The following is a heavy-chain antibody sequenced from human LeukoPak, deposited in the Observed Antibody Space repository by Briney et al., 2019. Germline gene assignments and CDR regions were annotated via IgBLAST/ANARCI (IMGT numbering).Heavy chain of an antibody. Sequence: RASVKVSCKASGGTFSSDAISWVRQAPGQGLEWMGRIIPIFGTANYAQKFQGRVTITTDESTSTAYMELSSLRSEDTAVYYCARDMEMATTESWGQGTLVTVSS. CDR2: IIPIFGTA. CDR3: ARDMEMATTES. D-gene: IGHD5-24*01. V-gene: IGHV1-69*05. J-gene: IGHJ5*02. CDR1: GGTFSSDA.